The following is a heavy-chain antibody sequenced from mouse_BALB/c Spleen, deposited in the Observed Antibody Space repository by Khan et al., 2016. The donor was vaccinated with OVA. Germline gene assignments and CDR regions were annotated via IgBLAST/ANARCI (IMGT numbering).Heavy chain of an antibody. V-gene: IGHV1S41*01. CDR1: GYTFTSYW. CDR3: ARSNYYGNGLYALDY. CDR2: ISPGRGNP. D-gene: IGHD1-1*01. Sequence: DLVKPGASVKLSCKASGYTFTSYWINWIKQRPGPGLEWVGQISPGRGNPYYKKIFKVKETLTVDTSSTTVYIQLSSLSSEDSAVYFCARSNYYGNGLYALDYWGQGTSVTVSS. J-gene: IGHJ4*01.